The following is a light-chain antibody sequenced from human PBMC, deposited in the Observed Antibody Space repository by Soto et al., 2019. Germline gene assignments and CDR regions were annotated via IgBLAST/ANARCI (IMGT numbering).Light chain of an antibody. Sequence: AIQLTQSPSSLSASVGDRVTITCRASQGIGSSTFAWYQQKAGKAPTLLIYDVSNLQRGVPTRFSGSGSGTDFSLTISSLQPEDFATYYCQQFDTYPLTFCQGTRLDIK. CDR2: DVS. CDR3: QQFDTYPLT. CDR1: QGIGSST. J-gene: IGKJ5*01. V-gene: IGKV1-13*02.